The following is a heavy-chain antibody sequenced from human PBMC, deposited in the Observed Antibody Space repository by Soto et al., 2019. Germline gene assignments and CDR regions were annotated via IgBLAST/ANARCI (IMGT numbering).Heavy chain of an antibody. CDR2: INMDGTRT. D-gene: IGHD3-10*01. Sequence: EVQLVESGGGSVQPGGSLRLSCAASGFTFNCYWVHWVRQVPGKGLVWLSRINMDGTRTNYADSVKGRFAISRDNAKNTVYLQMNSLGVEDSAAYYCARGGLGSYLLDYWGQGTLVSVSS. V-gene: IGHV3-74*01. CDR3: ARGGLGSYLLDY. J-gene: IGHJ4*02. CDR1: GFTFNCYW.